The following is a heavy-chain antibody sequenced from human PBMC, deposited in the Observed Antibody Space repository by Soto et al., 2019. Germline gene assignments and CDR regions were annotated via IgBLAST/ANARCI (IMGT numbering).Heavy chain of an antibody. J-gene: IGHJ6*02. D-gene: IGHD6-13*01. CDR3: ATAAGIAAANYYGMDV. Sequence: GASVKVSCKASGYTFTSYAMHWVRQAPGQRLEWMGWINAGNGNTKYSQKFQGRVTITRDTSASTAYMELSSLRSEDTAVYYCATAAGIAAANYYGMDVWGQGTTVTVSS. CDR1: GYTFTSYA. V-gene: IGHV1-3*01. CDR2: INAGNGNT.